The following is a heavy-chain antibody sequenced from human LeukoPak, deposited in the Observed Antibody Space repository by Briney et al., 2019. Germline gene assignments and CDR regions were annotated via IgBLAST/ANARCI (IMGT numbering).Heavy chain of an antibody. CDR1: GFSFNTYS. CDR3: AKDSRRNSGSYVFDY. J-gene: IGHJ4*02. CDR2: INDDTP. Sequence: GGSLRLSCTTSGFSFNTYSMSWVRQAPGKGLEWVSAINDDTPYYAESVKGRFTISRDNSKNTLDLQMNSLRAGDTAVYFCAKDSRRNSGSYVFDYWGQGTLVTVSS. V-gene: IGHV3-23*01. D-gene: IGHD1-26*01.